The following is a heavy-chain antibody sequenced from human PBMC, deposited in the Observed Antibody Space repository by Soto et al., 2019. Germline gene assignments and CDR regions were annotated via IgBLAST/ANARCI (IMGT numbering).Heavy chain of an antibody. Sequence: EVQLVESGGGLVQPGRSLRLSCAASGFSFGDYAMQWVRQVPGKGLEWVSSISWNGESIGYADSVKGRFTISRDNGKKSVHPQMNSLRGEDTALYYCAKDVGSSGWYDGFDSWGQGTLVTVS. J-gene: IGHJ4*02. D-gene: IGHD6-19*01. V-gene: IGHV3-9*01. CDR1: GFSFGDYA. CDR2: ISWNGESI. CDR3: AKDVGSSGWYDGFDS.